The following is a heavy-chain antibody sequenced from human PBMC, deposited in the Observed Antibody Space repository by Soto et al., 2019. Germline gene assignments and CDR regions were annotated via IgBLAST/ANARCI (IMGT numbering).Heavy chain of an antibody. J-gene: IGHJ5*02. Sequence: PSETLSLTCTVSGGSISSGTAYWSWIRQRPGKGLEWIGYIFYSGSFYYNPSLRSRVTISVDTSKNQFSLKLSSVTAADTAVYYCARWIQLYNWFDPWGQGTLVTVSS. CDR3: ARWIQLYNWFDP. CDR2: IFYSGSF. D-gene: IGHD5-18*01. V-gene: IGHV4-39*01. CDR1: GGSISSGTAY.